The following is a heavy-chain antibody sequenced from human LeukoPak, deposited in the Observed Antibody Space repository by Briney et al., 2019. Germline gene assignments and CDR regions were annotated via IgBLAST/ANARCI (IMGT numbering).Heavy chain of an antibody. CDR3: ARERSSSGRSSDAFDI. V-gene: IGHV4-59*01. D-gene: IGHD6-6*01. J-gene: IGHJ3*02. Sequence: ASETLSLTCTVSGGSFSSYYWSWIRQPPGKGLEWIGYIYYSGSTNYNPSLKSRVTISVDTSKNQFSLKLSSVTAADTAVYYCARERSSSGRSSDAFDIWGQGTMVTVSS. CDR1: GGSFSSYY. CDR2: IYYSGST.